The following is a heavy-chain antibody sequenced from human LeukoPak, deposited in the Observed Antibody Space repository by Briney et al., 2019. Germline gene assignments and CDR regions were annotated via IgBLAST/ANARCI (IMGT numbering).Heavy chain of an antibody. CDR1: GGPFSDYY. V-gene: IGHV4-34*01. D-gene: IGHD3-3*01. J-gene: IGHJ5*02. Sequence: PSETLSLTCAVYGGPFSDYYWSWIRQPPGKGLEWIGKINHSGSTNYNPSLKSRVTISVDTSKNQFSLKLSSVTAADTAVYYCARGRHDFRSGYYPRLWFDPWGQGTLVTVSS. CDR3: ARGRHDFRSGYYPRLWFDP. CDR2: INHSGST.